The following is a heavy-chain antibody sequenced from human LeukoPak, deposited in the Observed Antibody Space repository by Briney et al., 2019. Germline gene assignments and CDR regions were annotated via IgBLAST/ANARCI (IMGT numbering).Heavy chain of an antibody. Sequence: LSGGSLRLSCAGSGFTLRNSWMGWVRQAPGKGLGWVGNINQDASEINYVDSVRGRFTISRDNAKNSLHLKINSLRAEDTAVYYCATDRDNSDWQKRFDSWGQGTLVTVSS. CDR2: INQDASEI. CDR1: GFTLRNSW. J-gene: IGHJ4*02. D-gene: IGHD2-21*02. V-gene: IGHV3-7*01. CDR3: ATDRDNSDWQKRFDS.